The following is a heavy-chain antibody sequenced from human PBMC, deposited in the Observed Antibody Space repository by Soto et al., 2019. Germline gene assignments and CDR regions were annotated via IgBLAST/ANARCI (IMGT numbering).Heavy chain of an antibody. CDR3: ARRHYYGSD. V-gene: IGHV3-66*04. D-gene: IGHD3-10*01. CDR1: GFSVSSNY. CDR2: IYSGGST. Sequence: EVQLVESGGGLVQPGGSLRLSCAASGFSVSSNYMYWVRQAPGKGLECVSLIYSGGSTDHADSVKDRFTISRDNSKNARYLQMNNLRVEDTAVYYCARRHYYGSDWGQGTLVTVSS. J-gene: IGHJ4*02.